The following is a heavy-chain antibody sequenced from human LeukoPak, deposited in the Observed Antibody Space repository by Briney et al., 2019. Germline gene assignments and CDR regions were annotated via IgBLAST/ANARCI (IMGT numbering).Heavy chain of an antibody. J-gene: IGHJ4*02. V-gene: IGHV3-21*01. D-gene: IGHD2-15*01. CDR2: ISSSSSYI. Sequence: GGSLRLSCAASGFTFSSYSMNWVRQAPGKGLEWVSSISSSSSYIYYADSVKGRFTISRDNAKNSLYLQMNSLRAEDTAVYYCARDGVGYCSGGSCYSDYWGQGTLVTVS. CDR1: GFTFSSYS. CDR3: ARDGVGYCSGGSCYSDY.